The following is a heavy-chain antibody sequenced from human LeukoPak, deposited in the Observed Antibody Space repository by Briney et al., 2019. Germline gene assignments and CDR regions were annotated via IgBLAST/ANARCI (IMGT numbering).Heavy chain of an antibody. Sequence: PGGSLRLSCEASGFTFSRYGMSWVRQAPGKGLEWVSAIRGSGGSTYYADSVKGRFTISRDNSKNTLYLQMNSLRAEDTAVYYCARDLAQWELRGYYYYMDVWGKGTTVTISS. J-gene: IGHJ6*03. CDR2: IRGSGGST. CDR1: GFTFSRYG. V-gene: IGHV3-23*01. CDR3: ARDLAQWELRGYYYYMDV. D-gene: IGHD1-26*01.